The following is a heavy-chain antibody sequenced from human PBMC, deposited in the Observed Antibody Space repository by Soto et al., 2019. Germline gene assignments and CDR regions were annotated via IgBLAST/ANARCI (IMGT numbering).Heavy chain of an antibody. CDR2: ISAYNGNT. Sequence: QVQLVQSGAEVKKPGASVKVSCKASGYTFTSYGISWVRQAPGQGLEWMGWISAYNGNTNYAQKLQGRVTMTTDTSTSTAYMELRSLRSDDTAVYYCARNQGLYGDYALDAFEIWGQGTMVTVSS. V-gene: IGHV1-18*01. CDR1: GYTFTSYG. D-gene: IGHD4-17*01. CDR3: ARNQGLYGDYALDAFEI. J-gene: IGHJ3*02.